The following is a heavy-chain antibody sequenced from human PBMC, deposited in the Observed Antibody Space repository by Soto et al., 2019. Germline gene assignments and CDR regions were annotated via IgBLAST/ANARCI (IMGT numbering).Heavy chain of an antibody. CDR1: GFTFSTKW. CDR3: VRDARDYASEFDC. V-gene: IGHV3-7*01. D-gene: IGHD4-17*01. CDR2: IKQDGSEI. Sequence: EVQLVESGGALVHPGGSLRLSCAASGFTFSTKWMSWVRQAPGRGLEWLADIKQDGSEIYYIDSVKGRFTISRDNAKNSLYLQMNSLRVEDTAVYYCVRDARDYASEFDCWGQGTLVTVSA. J-gene: IGHJ4*02.